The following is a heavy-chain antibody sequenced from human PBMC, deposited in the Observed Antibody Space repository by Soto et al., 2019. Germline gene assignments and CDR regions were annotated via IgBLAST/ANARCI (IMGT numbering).Heavy chain of an antibody. Sequence: SGPTLVNPTQTLTLTCTFSGFSLSTSGMCVSWIRQPPGKALEWLALIDWDDDKYYSTSLKTRLTISKDTSKNQVVLTMTNMDPVATPTYYCARTNTMIVVGSFDYWGQGTLVTVSS. D-gene: IGHD3-22*01. J-gene: IGHJ4*02. V-gene: IGHV2-70*01. CDR1: GFSLSTSGMC. CDR2: IDWDDDK. CDR3: ARTNTMIVVGSFDY.